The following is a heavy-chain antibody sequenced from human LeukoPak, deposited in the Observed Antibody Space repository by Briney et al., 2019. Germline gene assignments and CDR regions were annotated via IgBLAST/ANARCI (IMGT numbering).Heavy chain of an antibody. CDR1: GFTFSSYS. CDR3: ARDTRYDSSGYSTSGYGMDV. J-gene: IGHJ6*02. D-gene: IGHD3-22*01. CDR2: ISSSSSYI. Sequence: GGSLRLSCAASGFTFSSYSMNWVRQAPGKGLEWVSSISSSSSYIYYADSVKGRFTISRDNAKNSLYLQMNSLRAEDTAVYYCARDTRYDSSGYSTSGYGMDVWGQGTTVTVSS. V-gene: IGHV3-21*01.